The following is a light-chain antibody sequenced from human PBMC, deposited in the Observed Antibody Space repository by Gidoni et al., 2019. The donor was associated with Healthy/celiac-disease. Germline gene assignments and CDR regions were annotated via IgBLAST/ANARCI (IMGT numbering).Light chain of an antibody. CDR1: QDISNY. Sequence: DIQMTQSPSSLSASVGDRVTITGQASQDISNYLNWYQQKPGKAPKLLIYDASNLETGVPSRFSGSGSGTDFTFTISSLQPEDIATYYCQQYDNPPRSFGGGTKVEIK. J-gene: IGKJ4*02. CDR2: DAS. CDR3: QQYDNPPRS. V-gene: IGKV1-33*01.